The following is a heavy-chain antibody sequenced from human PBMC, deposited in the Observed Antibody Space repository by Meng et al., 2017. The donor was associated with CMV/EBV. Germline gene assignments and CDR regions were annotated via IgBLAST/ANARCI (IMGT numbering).Heavy chain of an antibody. D-gene: IGHD2-15*01. CDR1: GFTFSSYA. CDR2: ISYDGSTD. V-gene: IGHV3-30-3*01. J-gene: IGHJ4*02. CDR3: AREQVEAAEEFDY. Sequence: GESLKISCAASGFTFSSYAVHWVRQAPGKGLEWVALISYDGSTDYYADSVKGRFTISRDNSKNTLYLQMNSLKAEDTAVYYGAREQVEAAEEFDYWGQGALVTVSS.